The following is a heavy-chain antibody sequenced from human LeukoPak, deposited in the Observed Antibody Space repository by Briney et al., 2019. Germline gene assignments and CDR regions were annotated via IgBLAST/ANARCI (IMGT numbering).Heavy chain of an antibody. CDR1: GGSISSGGYY. CDR2: MSYSGST. Sequence: SETLSLTCTVSGGSISSGGYYWSWIRQHPGKGLEWIGSMSYSGSTYYNPSLKSRVTIAVDTSKTQFSLKLSSVTAADTAVYYCARFYTTSQYGSGYMDVWGKGTTVTVSS. D-gene: IGHD3-10*01. J-gene: IGHJ6*03. V-gene: IGHV4-39*01. CDR3: ARFYTTSQYGSGYMDV.